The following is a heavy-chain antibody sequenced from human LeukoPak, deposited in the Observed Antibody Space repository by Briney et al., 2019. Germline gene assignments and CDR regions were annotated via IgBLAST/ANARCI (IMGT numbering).Heavy chain of an antibody. CDR1: GDSISSRGYY. V-gene: IGHV4-61*08. D-gene: IGHD5-12*01. J-gene: IGHJ4*02. CDR3: ARVGYSGYREDF. Sequence: SETLSLTCSVSGDSISSRGYYWGWIRQPPGKGLEWIGYIYYSGNTNYNPSLKSRVTISVDTSKNQVSLKLSSVTAADTAVYYCARVGYSGYREDFWGQGTLVTVSS. CDR2: IYYSGNT.